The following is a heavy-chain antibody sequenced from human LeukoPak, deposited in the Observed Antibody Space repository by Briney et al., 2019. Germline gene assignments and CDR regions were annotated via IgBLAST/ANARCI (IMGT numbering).Heavy chain of an antibody. CDR2: IYYSGST. J-gene: IGHJ4*02. CDR3: ASGGGDCSGGSCPIDY. V-gene: IGHV4-59*01. D-gene: IGHD2-15*01. Sequence: SETLSLTCTVSGGSISSYYWSWIRQPPGKGLEWIGYIYYSGSTNYNPSLKSRVTISVDTSKNQFSLKLSSVTAADTAVYYCASGGGDCSGGSCPIDYWGQGTLVTVSS. CDR1: GGSISSYY.